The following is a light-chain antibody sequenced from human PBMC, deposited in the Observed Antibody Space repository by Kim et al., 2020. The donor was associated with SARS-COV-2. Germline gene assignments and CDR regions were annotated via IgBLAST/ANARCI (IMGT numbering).Light chain of an antibody. J-gene: IGKJ1*01. V-gene: IGKV1-5*03. CDR2: KAS. CDR1: QSISGW. CDR3: QQYNSYPWT. Sequence: DIQMTQSPSTLSASVGDRVTITCRTSQSISGWLAWYQQKPGKATKLLIYKASSLESGVPSRFSGSGSGTEVTLTVSSLQPDDFATYYCQQYNSYPWTFGQGTKVDIK.